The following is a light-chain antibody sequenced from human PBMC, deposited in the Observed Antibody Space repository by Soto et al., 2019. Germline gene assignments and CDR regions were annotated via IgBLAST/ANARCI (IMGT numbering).Light chain of an antibody. J-gene: IGKJ5*01. CDR1: QSISSY. CDR3: QQSYSTPIT. Sequence: DIQMTQSPSSLSASVGDRVIITCRASQSISSYLNWYQQKPGKAPKLLIYAASNLQSGVSSRFSGSGSGTDFTLTISSLQPEDFATYYCQQSYSTPITFGQGTRLEIK. CDR2: AAS. V-gene: IGKV1-39*01.